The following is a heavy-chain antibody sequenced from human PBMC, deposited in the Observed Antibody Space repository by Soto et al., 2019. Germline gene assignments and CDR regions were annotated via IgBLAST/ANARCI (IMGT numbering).Heavy chain of an antibody. V-gene: IGHV3-30*18. J-gene: IGHJ6*02. D-gene: IGHD3-22*01. CDR2: ISYDGSNK. CDR3: AKAYYYVSSGYYSYDYYYGMAV. CDR1: AFTFSSYC. Sequence: GVSLRLSFTASAFTFSSYCMHWVRQAPGKGLEWVAVISYDGSNKYYADSVKGRFTISRDNSKNTLYLQMNSLRAEDTAVYYCAKAYYYVSSGYYSYDYYYGMAVWGQGTTVTVSS.